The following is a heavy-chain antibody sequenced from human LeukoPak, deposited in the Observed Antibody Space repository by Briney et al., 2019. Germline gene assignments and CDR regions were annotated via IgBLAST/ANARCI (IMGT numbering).Heavy chain of an antibody. J-gene: IGHJ4*02. CDR3: AKWASDNRAFDL. CDR1: GTSITSYY. CDR2: GHYSGST. Sequence: SETLSLTCTVSGTSITSYYWNWIRQAPGQGPEWIGYGHYSGSTKYNPPLRSRVTVSVDTSKNQFSLRLSSVTAADTAVYFCAKWASDNRAFDLWGQGTLVTVSS. D-gene: IGHD2-8*01. V-gene: IGHV4-59*08.